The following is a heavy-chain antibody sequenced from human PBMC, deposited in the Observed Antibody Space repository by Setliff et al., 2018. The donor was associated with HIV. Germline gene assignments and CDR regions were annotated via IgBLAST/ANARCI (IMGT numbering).Heavy chain of an antibody. Sequence: SETLSLTCTVSGDSISSDNYYWSWIRQPAGKGLEWIGLIYTSGSTNYNPSLKSRVTVSVDTSKNQFSLKLSSVTAADTAVYYCAKGYTYFDYWGQGTLVTVSS. V-gene: IGHV4-61*02. CDR3: AKGYTYFDY. D-gene: IGHD1-1*01. CDR2: IYTSGST. CDR1: GDSISSDNYY. J-gene: IGHJ4*02.